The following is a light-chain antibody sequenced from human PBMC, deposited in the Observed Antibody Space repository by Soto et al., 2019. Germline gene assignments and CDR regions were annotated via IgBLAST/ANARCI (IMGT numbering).Light chain of an antibody. Sequence: EDRVTIICRDSNSSSNGLAWYQQKPGPALKLLNYHASNLESGAPSRCSGSGSETEFTLTIRSLEPDDFETYYRQQYNSYAFGQGTKVDIK. CDR2: HAS. J-gene: IGKJ1*01. CDR3: QQYNSYA. CDR1: NSSSNG. V-gene: IGKV1-5*02.